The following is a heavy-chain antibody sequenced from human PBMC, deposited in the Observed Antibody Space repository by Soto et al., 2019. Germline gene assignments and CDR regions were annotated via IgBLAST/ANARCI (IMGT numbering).Heavy chain of an antibody. CDR2: IKSKTDGGTT. D-gene: IGHD2-2*01. CDR1: GFTFSNAW. V-gene: IGHV3-15*01. Sequence: GGSLRLSCAASGFTFSNAWMSWVRQAPGKGLEWVGRIKSKTDGGTTDYAAPVKGRFTISRDDSKNTLYLQMNSLKTEDTAVYYCTTVVITSSLFAALPDYMDVWGKGTTVTVSS. J-gene: IGHJ6*03. CDR3: TTVVITSSLFAALPDYMDV.